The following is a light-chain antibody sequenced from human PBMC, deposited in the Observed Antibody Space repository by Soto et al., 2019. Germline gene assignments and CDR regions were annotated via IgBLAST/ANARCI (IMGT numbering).Light chain of an antibody. J-gene: IGKJ2*01. V-gene: IGKV1-39*01. CDR1: QSIISC. CDR3: QQSYSSPRT. Sequence: DIQMTQSPSSLSASVGDRVTITCQSSQSIISCLNWYQQKAGKAPQLLIYAASSLQSGVPARFSGSGSGTDFILSISSLQPEDSAIYYCQQSYSSPRTFGQGTKLEI. CDR2: AAS.